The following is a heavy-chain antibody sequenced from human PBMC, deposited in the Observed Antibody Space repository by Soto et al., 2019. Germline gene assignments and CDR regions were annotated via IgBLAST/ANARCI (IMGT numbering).Heavy chain of an antibody. J-gene: IGHJ4*02. CDR2: ISGSGGST. Sequence: EVQLLESGGGLVQPGGSLRLSCAASGFTFSSYAMSWVRQAPGKGLEWVSAISGSGGSTYYADYVKGRFTISRDNSKNTLYLQMSSLRAEDTAVYYCAKYQGFIVLVPTPMAWGQGTLVTVSS. CDR1: GFTFSSYA. V-gene: IGHV3-23*01. D-gene: IGHD2-2*01. CDR3: AKYQGFIVLVPTPMA.